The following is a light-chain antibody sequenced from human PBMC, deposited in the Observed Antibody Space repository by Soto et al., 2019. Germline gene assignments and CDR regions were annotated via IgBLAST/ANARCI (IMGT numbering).Light chain of an antibody. CDR2: DAS. CDR3: QQYDNLLFT. V-gene: IGKV1-33*01. J-gene: IGKJ3*01. Sequence: DIQMTQSPASLSASVGDRVTITCQASHDISNYLNWYQQKPGEAPKLLIYDASNLETGVPSRFSGSGSGTDFTFTISSLQPEDFATYSCQQYDNLLFTFGPGPKWMSN. CDR1: HDISNY.